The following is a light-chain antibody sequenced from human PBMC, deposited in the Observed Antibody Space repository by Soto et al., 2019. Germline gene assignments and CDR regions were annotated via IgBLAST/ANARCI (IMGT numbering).Light chain of an antibody. Sequence: DIQMTQSPSTLSASVGDRVTITYRASQSISIWLAWYQQKPGKAPNLLIYVASSLQSEVPSRFSGSGSGTDFTLTITSLQPEDFATYYCQQSYGTPITFGQGTRLEIK. CDR2: VAS. CDR3: QQSYGTPIT. J-gene: IGKJ5*01. CDR1: QSISIW. V-gene: IGKV1-39*01.